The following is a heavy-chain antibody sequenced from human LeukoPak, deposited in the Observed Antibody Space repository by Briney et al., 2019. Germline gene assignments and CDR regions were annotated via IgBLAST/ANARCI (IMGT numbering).Heavy chain of an antibody. Sequence: SSPTLVKPTQTLTLTCTFSGFSLSTSGVGVGWIRQPPGKALEWLALIYWDDDKRYSPSLKSRLTITKDTSKNQVVLTMTNMDPVDTATYYCAHLSSGWRYFDYWGQGTLVTVSS. J-gene: IGHJ4*02. CDR3: AHLSSGWRYFDY. D-gene: IGHD6-19*01. CDR1: GFSLSTSGVG. V-gene: IGHV2-5*02. CDR2: IYWDDDK.